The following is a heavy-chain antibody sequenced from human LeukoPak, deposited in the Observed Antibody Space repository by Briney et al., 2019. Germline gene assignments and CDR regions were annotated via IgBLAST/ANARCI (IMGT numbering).Heavy chain of an antibody. CDR3: TTGPQSGHDGPLSPAIFDY. CDR1: GFTFSSYS. D-gene: IGHD5-24*01. Sequence: GGSLRLSCAASGFTFSSYSMNWVRLAPGKGLEWVSSISISSIYIYYADSVKDRFSISRDNAKKSLYLEMNSLRAEDTAVYYCTTGPQSGHDGPLSPAIFDYWGQGTLVTVSS. J-gene: IGHJ4*02. CDR2: ISISSIYI. V-gene: IGHV3-21*01.